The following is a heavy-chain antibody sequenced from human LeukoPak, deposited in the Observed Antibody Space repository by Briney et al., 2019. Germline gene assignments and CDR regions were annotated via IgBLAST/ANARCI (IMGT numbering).Heavy chain of an antibody. D-gene: IGHD2-21*02. V-gene: IGHV4-59*01. CDR3: ARSCGGDCYSPVAFDI. CDR1: GGSISSYY. CDR2: IYYSGST. J-gene: IGHJ3*02. Sequence: PSETLSLTCTVSGGSISSYYWSWIRQPPGKGLEWIGYIYYSGSTNYNPSLKSRVTISVDTSKNQFSLKLSSVTAADTAVYYCARSCGGDCYSPVAFDIWGQGTMVTVSS.